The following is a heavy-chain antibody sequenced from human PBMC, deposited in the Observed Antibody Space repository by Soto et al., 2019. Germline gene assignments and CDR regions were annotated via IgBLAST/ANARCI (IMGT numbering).Heavy chain of an antibody. CDR2: ISTSGSHT. D-gene: IGHD3-10*01. J-gene: IGHJ3*02. Sequence: EMQLLECGGGLIQPGESLRLSCAASGFTFTTYPMTWVRQAPGKGLEWVSAISTSGSHTYYADSAKGRFTISRDNSKNTLYLQMKSLRPEDTAVYYCAKDQGRGIPGGYDAFDIWGQGTVVTVSS. V-gene: IGHV3-23*01. CDR3: AKDQGRGIPGGYDAFDI. CDR1: GFTFTTYP.